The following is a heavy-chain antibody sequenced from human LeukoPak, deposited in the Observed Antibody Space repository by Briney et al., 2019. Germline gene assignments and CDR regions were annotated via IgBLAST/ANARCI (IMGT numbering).Heavy chain of an antibody. J-gene: IGHJ4*02. CDR2: IKQDGSDK. Sequence: GGSLRLSCAASGFTFSNYWRSWVRQAPGKGLEWVANIKQDGSDKYYVDSVKGRFTISRDNAKNSLYLQMNSLRAEDTAVYYCARGGVRGVIFDYWGQGTLVTVSS. CDR1: GFTFSNYW. V-gene: IGHV3-7*01. D-gene: IGHD3-10*01. CDR3: ARGGVRGVIFDY.